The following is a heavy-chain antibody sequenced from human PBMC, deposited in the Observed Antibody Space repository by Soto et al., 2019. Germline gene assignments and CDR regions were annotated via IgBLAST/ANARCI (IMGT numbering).Heavy chain of an antibody. CDR1: GYIFTDYY. CDR2: INPNTGGT. D-gene: IGHD6-6*01. V-gene: IGHV1-2*02. Sequence: ASVKVSCKASGYIFTDYYLHWVRQAPGQGLEYMGWINPNTGGTKYSQRFQGRVTMTGGTLLLNWLTSDDTAVYYCARSLSTIGARLDYWGQGTLVTVSS. CDR3: ARSLSTIGARLDY. J-gene: IGHJ4*01.